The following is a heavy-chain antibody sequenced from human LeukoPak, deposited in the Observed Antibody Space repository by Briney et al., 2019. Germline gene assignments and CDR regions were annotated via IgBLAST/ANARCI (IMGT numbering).Heavy chain of an antibody. CDR3: ARGPGSSGGAYVGDY. CDR1: GFTFSYHW. CDR2: IDGGGSST. J-gene: IGHJ4*01. D-gene: IGHD3-22*01. V-gene: IGHV3-74*01. Sequence: PGGSLRLSCGASGFTFSYHWMHWVRQVPGKGLVWVSRIDGGGSSTSYADSVKGRFSISRDNAKSTLYLQMSSLRAEDTAVYYCARGPGSSGGAYVGDYWDPGTLVTVSS.